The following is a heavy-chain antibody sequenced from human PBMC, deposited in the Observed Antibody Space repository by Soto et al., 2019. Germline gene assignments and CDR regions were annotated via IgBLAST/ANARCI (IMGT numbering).Heavy chain of an antibody. V-gene: IGHV4-34*01. Sequence: SETLSLTCAVYGGSFSGYYWSWIRQPPGKGLEWIGEINHSGSTNYNLSLKSRVTISVDTSKNQFSLKLSSVTAADTAVYYCARGRIVVVPAAIKNWFDPWGQGTLVTVSS. D-gene: IGHD2-2*01. CDR2: INHSGST. J-gene: IGHJ5*02. CDR1: GGSFSGYY. CDR3: ARGRIVVVPAAIKNWFDP.